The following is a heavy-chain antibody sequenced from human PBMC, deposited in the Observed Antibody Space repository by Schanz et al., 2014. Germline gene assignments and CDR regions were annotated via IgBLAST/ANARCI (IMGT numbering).Heavy chain of an antibody. CDR2: ISYSGRT. Sequence: QVQLQESGPGLVKPSQTLSLTCTVSGASISSRDFYWSWIRQFPGKGLEWIGYISYSGRTYYSPSLKSRLTISVDTTKNQFSMRLRSVTDADTAVYYCARHGGIAYNPMDVWGQGTTVTVSS. J-gene: IGHJ6*02. CDR1: GASISSRDFY. D-gene: IGHD1-1*01. V-gene: IGHV4-31*03. CDR3: ARHGGIAYNPMDV.